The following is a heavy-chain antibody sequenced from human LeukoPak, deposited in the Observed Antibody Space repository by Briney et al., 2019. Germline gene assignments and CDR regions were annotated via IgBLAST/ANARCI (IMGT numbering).Heavy chain of an antibody. J-gene: IGHJ4*02. CDR3: ARSPDILTGEKFDY. Sequence: ASVKVSCKASGYSFTGYYVHWVRQAPGQGLEWMGWMNPKSGGTNYAQKFEARVTMNRDTSISTAYMELSRLRFDDTAVYYCARSPDILTGEKFDYWGQGTLVTVSS. CDR1: GYSFTGYY. V-gene: IGHV1-2*02. CDR2: MNPKSGGT. D-gene: IGHD3-9*01.